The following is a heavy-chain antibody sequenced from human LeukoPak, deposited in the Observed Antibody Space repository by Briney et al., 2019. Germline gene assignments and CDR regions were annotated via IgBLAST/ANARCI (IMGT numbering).Heavy chain of an antibody. D-gene: IGHD3-10*01. V-gene: IGHV3-7*01. Sequence: GGSLRLSCAASGFTVGSNEMSWVRQAPGKGLEWVANIKQDGSEKYYVDSVKGRFTISRDNAKNSLYLQMNSLRAEDTAVYYCARGRGYYGSGSYSGYGYYYYMDVWGKGTTVTISS. J-gene: IGHJ6*03. CDR1: GFTVGSNE. CDR2: IKQDGSEK. CDR3: ARGRGYYGSGSYSGYGYYYYMDV.